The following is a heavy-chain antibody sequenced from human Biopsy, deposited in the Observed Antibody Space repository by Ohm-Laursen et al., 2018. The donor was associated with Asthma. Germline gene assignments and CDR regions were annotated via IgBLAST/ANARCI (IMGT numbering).Heavy chain of an antibody. CDR2: ISYDGSSI. Sequence: SLRLSCAASRFTYEMHWVRQAPGKGLEWVAVISYDGSSIYYADSVKGRFTISRDNSKNTLSLQMNSLTAEDTAVYYCAREKITESSGFQNWFDSWGQGTLVTVSS. CDR3: AREKITESSGFQNWFDS. CDR1: RFTYE. V-gene: IGHV3-30-3*01. D-gene: IGHD3-22*01. J-gene: IGHJ5*01.